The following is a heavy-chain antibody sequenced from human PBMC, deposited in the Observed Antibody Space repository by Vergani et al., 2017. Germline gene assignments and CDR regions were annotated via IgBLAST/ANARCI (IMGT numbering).Heavy chain of an antibody. CDR3: ARAIAARFGGGDAFDI. Sequence: QVQLVQSGAEVKKPGSSVKVSCKASGGTFSSYAISWVRQAPGQGLEWMGRIIPIFGTAIYAQKFQGRVTITADKSTSTAYMELSSLRSEDTAVYYCARAIAARFGGGDAFDIWGQGTMVTVSS. V-gene: IGHV1-69*06. J-gene: IGHJ3*02. CDR1: GGTFSSYA. D-gene: IGHD6-6*01. CDR2: IIPIFGTA.